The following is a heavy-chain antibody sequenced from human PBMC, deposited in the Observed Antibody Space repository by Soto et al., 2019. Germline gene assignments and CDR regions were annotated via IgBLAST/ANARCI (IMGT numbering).Heavy chain of an antibody. Sequence: SETLSLTCTVSGGSISSGGYYWSWIRQHPGKGLEWIGHTYYSGNPYYNPSLKSRVIISVDRSKNQFSLKVRSVTAADTAVYYCATSPPVWGSYRDKYYFDYWGQGTLVTVSS. CDR1: GGSISSGGYY. J-gene: IGHJ4*02. D-gene: IGHD3-16*02. V-gene: IGHV4-31*09. CDR2: TYYSGNP. CDR3: ATSPPVWGSYRDKYYFDY.